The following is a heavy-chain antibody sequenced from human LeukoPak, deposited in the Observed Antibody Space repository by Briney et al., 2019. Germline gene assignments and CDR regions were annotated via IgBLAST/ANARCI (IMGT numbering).Heavy chain of an antibody. CDR2: IYSGGST. Sequence: GGSLRLSCAASGFTVSSNYMSWVRQAPGKGLEWVSIIYSGGSTFYADSVKGRFTISRDNSKNTLYLQMNSLRAEDTAVYYCARVSILIVPYYAFDIWGQGTMVTVSS. D-gene: IGHD2/OR15-2a*01. J-gene: IGHJ3*02. CDR3: ARVSILIVPYYAFDI. V-gene: IGHV3-53*01. CDR1: GFTVSSNY.